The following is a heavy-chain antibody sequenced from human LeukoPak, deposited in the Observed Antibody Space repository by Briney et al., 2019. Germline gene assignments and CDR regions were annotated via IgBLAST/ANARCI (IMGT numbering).Heavy chain of an antibody. CDR3: TRELGGFDH. J-gene: IGHJ4*02. D-gene: IGHD3-16*01. V-gene: IGHV6-1*01. Sequence: SQTLSLTCAISGDSVSSNSAAWNWIRQSPSRGLEWLGRTYYRSRWYNEYEPSVRSRIIITTDTSANHVSLQLNSVTPEDTAAYYCTRELGGFDHWGQGTLVTVSS. CDR2: TYYRSRWYN. CDR1: GDSVSSNSAA.